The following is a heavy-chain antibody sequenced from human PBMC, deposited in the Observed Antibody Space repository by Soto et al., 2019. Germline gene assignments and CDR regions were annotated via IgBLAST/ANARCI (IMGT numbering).Heavy chain of an antibody. CDR3: ARGGYYDSSGYYPDY. CDR1: GGTFNNYV. Sequence: QVQLVQSGAEVKKPGSSVKVSCRASGGTFNNYVINWVRQAPGQGLEWMAGIIPIFGTANYTQKFQGRVTITADESTSTAYMELSSLRSEDTAVYYCARGGYYDSSGYYPDYWGQGTLVTVSS. J-gene: IGHJ4*02. CDR2: IIPIFGTA. V-gene: IGHV1-69*01. D-gene: IGHD3-22*01.